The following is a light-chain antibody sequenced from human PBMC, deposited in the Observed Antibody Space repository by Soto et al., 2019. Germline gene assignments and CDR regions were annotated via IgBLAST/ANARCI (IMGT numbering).Light chain of an antibody. V-gene: IGKV1-6*01. CDR3: QKGWSHFWT. CDR1: QDISNY. J-gene: IGKJ1*01. CDR2: GAS. Sequence: AIQVTQSPTSLSASVGDTVTITCRASQDISNYLGWYQQKTGKAPKLLIFGASSLQRGVSSRFSGSRFGPDFTLTISSLQPEDFATYYCQKGWSHFWTCGQGTKVDIK.